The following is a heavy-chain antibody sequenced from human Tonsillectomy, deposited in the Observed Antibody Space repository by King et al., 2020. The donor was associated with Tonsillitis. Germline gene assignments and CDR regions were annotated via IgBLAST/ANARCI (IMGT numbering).Heavy chain of an antibody. CDR3: ARIQEGRYYFDSSGYYYYYYYMDV. D-gene: IGHD3-22*01. CDR2: IEWNDDE. J-gene: IGHJ6*03. CDR1: GFSLSTSEMR. Sequence: TLKESGPALVKPTQTLTLTCTFSGFSLSTSEMRVGWIRQPPGKALEWLARIEWNDDEFYSTSLMIRLTISKDTSKNQVVLTMTNMDPVDTATYYCARIQEGRYYFDSSGYYYYYYYMDVWGTGTTVTVSS. V-gene: IGHV2-70*04.